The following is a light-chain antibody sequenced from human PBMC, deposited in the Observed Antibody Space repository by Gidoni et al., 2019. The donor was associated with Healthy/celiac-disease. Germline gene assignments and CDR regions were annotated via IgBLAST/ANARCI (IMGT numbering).Light chain of an antibody. V-gene: IGLV3-19*01. CDR2: GKN. J-gene: IGLJ2*01. CDR1: SLRSYY. Sequence: SSELPQDPAVSVALGQTVRITCQGDSLRSYYASWYQHKPGQAPVLVIYGKNNRPSGIPDRFSGSSSGNTASLTITGAQAEDEADYYCNSRDSSGNHHVVFGGGTKLTVL. CDR3: NSRDSSGNHHVV.